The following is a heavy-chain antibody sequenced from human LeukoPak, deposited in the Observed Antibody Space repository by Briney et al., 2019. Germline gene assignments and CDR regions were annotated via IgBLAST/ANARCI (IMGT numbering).Heavy chain of an antibody. D-gene: IGHD6-13*01. CDR3: AKSDTPWGSWYYFVS. J-gene: IGHJ4*02. CDR2: INNSGGAT. CDR1: GSTFRNYG. Sequence: PGGTLRLSCAVSGSTFRNYGMSWVRQAPGKGLEWVSSINNSGGATYYAGSVKGRFTISRDNSKNTLYLQMNSLRVEDTAVYYCAKSDTPWGSWYYFVSWGQGTLVTVSS. V-gene: IGHV3-23*01.